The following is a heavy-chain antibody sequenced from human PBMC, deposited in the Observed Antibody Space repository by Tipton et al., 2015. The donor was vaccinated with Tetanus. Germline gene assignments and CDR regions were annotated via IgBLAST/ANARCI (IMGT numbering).Heavy chain of an antibody. CDR2: IYYSGST. D-gene: IGHD1-26*01. CDR1: GGSISSGGYY. V-gene: IGHV4-31*03. J-gene: IGHJ4*02. Sequence: LRLSCTVSGGSISSGGYYWSWIRQHPGKGLEWIGDIYYSGSTYYNPSLKSRVTISVDTSKNQFSLKLNSVTAADTAVYYCARDQARGARGWNYFNYWGQGTLVTVSS. CDR3: ARDQARGARGWNYFNY.